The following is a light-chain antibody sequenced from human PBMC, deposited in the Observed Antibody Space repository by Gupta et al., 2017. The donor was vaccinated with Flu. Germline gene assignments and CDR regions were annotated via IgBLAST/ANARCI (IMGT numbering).Light chain of an antibody. CDR3: QQYGSSVFT. V-gene: IGKV3-20*01. CDR2: GAS. Sequence: ERATLSCRTSQSVDSAHLAWFQQKPGQAPRLLTYGASSRATGIPDRFSGSGSGTDFTLTISRLEPEDFAVYYCQQYGSSVFTFGPGTKLDIK. J-gene: IGKJ3*01. CDR1: QSVDSAH.